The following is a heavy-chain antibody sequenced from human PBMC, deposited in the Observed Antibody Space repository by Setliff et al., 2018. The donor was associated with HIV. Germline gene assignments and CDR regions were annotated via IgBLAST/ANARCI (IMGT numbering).Heavy chain of an antibody. D-gene: IGHD3-16*01. CDR3: ARVVLLEPLTPGGTFDI. Sequence: SETLSLTCTVSGDSVNDRSYFWGWIRQPPGKGLEWIGTFYYNGDSRYNPSLKSRLTISRVPAKNQFSLKLSSVTAADTAVYYCARVVLLEPLTPGGTFDIWGQGTTVTVSS. CDR2: FYYNGDS. J-gene: IGHJ3*02. V-gene: IGHV4-39*07. CDR1: GDSVNDRSYF.